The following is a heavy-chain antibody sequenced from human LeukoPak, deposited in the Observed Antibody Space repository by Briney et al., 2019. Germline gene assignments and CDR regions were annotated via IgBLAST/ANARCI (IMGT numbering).Heavy chain of an antibody. CDR3: VRGADY. V-gene: IGHV3-64D*09. CDR2: ISSNGGTT. Sequence: PGGSLRLSCAASGFTFSSYSMHWVRQAPGKGLEYVSVISSNGGTTYYAASVKGRFTISRDNSNNSLHLQMSSLRTEDTAVYYCVRGADYWGQGTLVTVSS. CDR1: GFTFSSYS. J-gene: IGHJ4*02.